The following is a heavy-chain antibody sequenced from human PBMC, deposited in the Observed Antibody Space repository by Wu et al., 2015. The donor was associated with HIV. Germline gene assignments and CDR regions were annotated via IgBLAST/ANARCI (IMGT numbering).Heavy chain of an antibody. V-gene: IGHV1-46*03. J-gene: IGHJ4*02. CDR1: GYTLTKLS. CDR2: INPSGGST. Sequence: QVQLVQSGAEVKKPGASVKVSCKVSGYTLTKLSMHWVRQALXKGLEWMGIINPSGGSTSYAQKFQGRVTMTRDTSTSTVYMELSSLRSEDTAVYYCARGDYSNPIDYWGQGTLVTVSS. CDR3: ARGDYSNPIDY. D-gene: IGHD4-11*01.